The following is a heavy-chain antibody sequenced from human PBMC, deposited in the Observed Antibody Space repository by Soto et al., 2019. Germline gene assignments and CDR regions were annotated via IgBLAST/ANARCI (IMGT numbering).Heavy chain of an antibody. V-gene: IGHV1-3*05. CDR2: INAGNGNT. J-gene: IGHJ4*02. CDR3: ARYSSGRYGLDY. D-gene: IGHD6-19*01. CDR1: GYTFTSYA. Sequence: QVQLVQSGAEEKKPGASVKVSCKASGYTFTSYAMHWVRQAPGQRLEWMGWINAGNGNTKYSQKFQGRVTITRDTSASTAYMELSSLRSEDTAVYYCARYSSGRYGLDYWGQGTLVTVSS.